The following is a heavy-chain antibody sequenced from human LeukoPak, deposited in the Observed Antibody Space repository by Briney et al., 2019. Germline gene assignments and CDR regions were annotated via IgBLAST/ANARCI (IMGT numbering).Heavy chain of an antibody. CDR2: ISGGNT. Sequence: GGSLRLSCAASGFTFGSFAMSWVRRAPGKGLEWVSAISGGNTYYADSVRGRFIISRDNSKNTLYLQMNSLGADDTAVYYCAKSGRYYDSSGYYYWDYWGQGTLVTVSS. CDR3: AKSGRYYDSSGYYYWDY. D-gene: IGHD3-22*01. CDR1: GFTFGSFA. J-gene: IGHJ4*02. V-gene: IGHV3-23*01.